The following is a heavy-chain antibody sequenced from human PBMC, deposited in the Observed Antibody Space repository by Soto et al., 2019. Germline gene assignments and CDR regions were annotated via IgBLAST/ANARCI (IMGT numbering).Heavy chain of an antibody. CDR1: GFTFSNNG. D-gene: IGHD6-6*01. V-gene: IGHV3-33*01. CDR3: ARDRRPARPASRSHYYYGMDV. CDR2: IWYDGSYT. Sequence: GGSLRLSCAASGFTFSNNGMHWVRQAPGKGLEWVAVIWYDGSYTYYADSVKGRFTISRDISKNMLYLQMNSLRVEDTAVYYCARDRRPARPASRSHYYYGMDVWGQGTTVTVSS. J-gene: IGHJ6*02.